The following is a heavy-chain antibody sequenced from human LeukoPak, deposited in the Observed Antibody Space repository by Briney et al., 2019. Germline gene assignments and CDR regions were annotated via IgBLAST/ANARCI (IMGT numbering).Heavy chain of an antibody. CDR2: SSSSGSNI. J-gene: IGHJ6*03. V-gene: IGHV3-48*03. CDR3: ARGGDYYYYYMDV. CDR1: GFTFSSYE. Sequence: GGSLRLSCAASGFTFSSYEMNWVRQAPGKGLEWVSYSSSSGSNIYYADSVKGRFIISRDNAKNSLYLQMNSLRAEDTAVYYCARGGDYYYYYMDVWGKGTTVTISS.